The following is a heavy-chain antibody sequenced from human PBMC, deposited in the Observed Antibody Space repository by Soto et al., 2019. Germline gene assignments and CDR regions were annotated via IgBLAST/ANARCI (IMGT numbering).Heavy chain of an antibody. CDR3: VQSRCGGDCLQSYPANYYYVVDV. CDR2: IYWDNDK. CDR1: GFSLRTTGVG. V-gene: IGHV2-5*02. D-gene: IGHD2-21*02. J-gene: IGHJ6*02. Sequence: QITLKESGPTLVKPTQTLTLTCTFSGFSLRTTGVGVGWIRQTPGKTLEWLALIYWDNDKRYSPSLKSRLTIIREPSEKPVVRTMTNMHPVDTAKYYRVQSRCGGDCLQSYPANYYYVVDVWGQGTPVTVS.